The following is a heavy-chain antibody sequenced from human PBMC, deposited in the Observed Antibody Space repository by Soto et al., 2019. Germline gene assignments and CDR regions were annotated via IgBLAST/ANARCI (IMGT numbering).Heavy chain of an antibody. CDR1: GYTFTSYG. Sequence: GASVKVSRKASGYTFTSYGISWVRQAPGQGLEWMGWISAYNGNTNYAQKLQGRVTMTTDTSTSTAYMELRSLRSDDTAVYYCAREGEFAEWSVYYYYGMDVWGQGTTVTVSS. D-gene: IGHD3-10*01. J-gene: IGHJ6*02. CDR3: AREGEFAEWSVYYYYGMDV. CDR2: ISAYNGNT. V-gene: IGHV1-18*01.